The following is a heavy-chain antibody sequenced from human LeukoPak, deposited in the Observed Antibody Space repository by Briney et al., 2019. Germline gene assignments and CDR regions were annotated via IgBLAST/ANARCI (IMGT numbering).Heavy chain of an antibody. Sequence: GGSLRLSCAASGFTFSSYDMHWVRQATGKGLEWVSGIGTADNTYYPGSVKGRFTISRENAKNSLYLQMNSLRAGDTAVYYCARMWGGASDIWGQGTMVTVSS. V-gene: IGHV3-13*01. CDR1: GFTFSSYD. J-gene: IGHJ3*02. D-gene: IGHD3-10*01. CDR3: ARMWGGASDI. CDR2: IGTADNT.